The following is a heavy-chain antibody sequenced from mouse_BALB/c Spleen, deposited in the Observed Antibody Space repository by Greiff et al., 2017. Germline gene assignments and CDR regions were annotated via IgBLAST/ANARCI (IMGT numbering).Heavy chain of an antibody. V-gene: IGHV3-6*02. CDR3: ARDAYYGNYVGY. CDR2: ISYDGSN. D-gene: IGHD2-10*01. CDR1: GYSITSGYY. Sequence: EVQLQESGPGLVKPSQSLSLTCSVTGYSITSGYYWNWIRQFPGNKLEWMGYISYDGSNNYNPSLKNRISITRDTSKNQFFLKLNSVTTEDTATYYCARDAYYGNYVGYWGQGTTLTVSS. J-gene: IGHJ2*01.